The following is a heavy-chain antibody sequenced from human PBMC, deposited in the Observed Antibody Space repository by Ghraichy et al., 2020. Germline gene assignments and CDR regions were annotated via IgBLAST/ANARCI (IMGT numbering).Heavy chain of an antibody. V-gene: IGHV4-59*01. CDR1: GGSISSNY. D-gene: IGHD5-12*01. J-gene: IGHJ4*02. Sequence: SETLSLTCTVSGGSISSNYWSWIRQPPGKGLEWIGYIYYSGSTDYNPSLKSRVSISVDTSKNQFSLKVSSVTAADTAVYYCARSGYSYPFDYWGQGTLVIVSS. CDR2: IYYSGST. CDR3: ARSGYSYPFDY.